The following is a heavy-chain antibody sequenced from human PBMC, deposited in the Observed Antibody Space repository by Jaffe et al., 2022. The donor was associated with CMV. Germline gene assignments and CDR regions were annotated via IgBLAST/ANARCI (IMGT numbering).Heavy chain of an antibody. CDR3: ARGRFGSWVVVVPAATGGGWFDP. CDR1: GGSFSGYY. Sequence: QVQLQQWGAGLLKPSETLSLTCAVYGGSFSGYYWSWIRQPPGKGLEWIGEINHSGSTNYNPSLKSRVTISVDTSKNQFSLKLSSVTAADTAVYYCARGRFGSWVVVVPAATGGGWFDPWGQGTLVTVSS. J-gene: IGHJ5*02. CDR2: INHSGST. D-gene: IGHD2-2*01. V-gene: IGHV4-34*01.